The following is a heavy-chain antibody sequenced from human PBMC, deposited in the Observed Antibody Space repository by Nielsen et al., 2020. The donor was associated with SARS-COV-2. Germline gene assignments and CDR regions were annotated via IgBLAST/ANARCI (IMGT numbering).Heavy chain of an antibody. J-gene: IGHJ6*02. V-gene: IGHV3-13*04. CDR3: ARAYGDTPYFYGVDV. CDR2: IGSIGDT. D-gene: IGHD4-17*01. Sequence: GESLKISCAASGFIFSTYDMHWVRQSAGKGLEWVSTIGSIGDTYYSGYVKGRFTISRENAKNSLYLQMNSLRAEDTAVYFCARAYGDTPYFYGVDVWGQGTTVTVSS. CDR1: GFIFSTYD.